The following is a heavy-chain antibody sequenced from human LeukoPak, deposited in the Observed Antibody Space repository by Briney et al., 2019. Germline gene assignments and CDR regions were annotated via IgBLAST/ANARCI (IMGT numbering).Heavy chain of an antibody. D-gene: IGHD3-10*01. V-gene: IGHV3-7*01. CDR1: GFTFSSYW. Sequence: GGSLRLSCAASGFTFSSYWMSWVRQAPGKGLEWVANIKQDGSEKYYADSVKGRFTISRDNSKNTLYLQMNSLRAEDTAVYYCASPYGSGTGGGYWGQGTLVTVSS. CDR3: ASPYGSGTGGGY. J-gene: IGHJ4*02. CDR2: IKQDGSEK.